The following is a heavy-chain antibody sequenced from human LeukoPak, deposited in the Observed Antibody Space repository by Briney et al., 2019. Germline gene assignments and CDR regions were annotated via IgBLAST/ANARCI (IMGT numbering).Heavy chain of an antibody. V-gene: IGHV3-9*01. CDR2: ISWNSGSI. D-gene: IGHD3-3*01. Sequence: GGSLRLSCAASGFTFDDYAMHWVRQAPGKGLEWVSGISWNSGSIGYADSVKGRFTISRDNAKNSLYLQMNSLRAEDTALYYCAKPAGDFWSGYYTGYFDYWGQGTLVTVSS. J-gene: IGHJ4*02. CDR3: AKPAGDFWSGYYTGYFDY. CDR1: GFTFDDYA.